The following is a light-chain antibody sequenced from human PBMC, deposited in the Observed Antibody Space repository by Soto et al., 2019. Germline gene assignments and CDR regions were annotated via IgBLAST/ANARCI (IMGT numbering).Light chain of an antibody. CDR2: GAS. CDR3: QQYNNWPPT. CDR1: QSIDIN. Sequence: RGMTQSETTLSVSPGLRSTLPCRASQSIDINLAWYQQKYGQAPRIIIYGASTRATGIPARFSGSGYGTEFNLTISSLQSEDFAVYYCQQYNNWPPTFGGGTKVDIK. J-gene: IGKJ4*01. V-gene: IGKV3-15*01.